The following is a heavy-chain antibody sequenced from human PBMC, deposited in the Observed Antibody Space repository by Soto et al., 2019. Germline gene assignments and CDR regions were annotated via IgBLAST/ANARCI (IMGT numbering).Heavy chain of an antibody. J-gene: IGHJ5*02. V-gene: IGHV2-5*02. D-gene: IGHD2-21*02. CDR1: GFSLSTSGVG. CDR2: IYWDDDK. CDR3: AHLVVVTAIRGGWFDP. Sequence: QITLKESGPTLVKPTQTLTLTCTFSGFSLSTSGVGVGWIRQPQGKALEWLALIYWDDDKRYSPSLKSRLTITKDTSKNQVVLTMTNMDPVDTATYYCAHLVVVTAIRGGWFDPWGQGTLVTVSS.